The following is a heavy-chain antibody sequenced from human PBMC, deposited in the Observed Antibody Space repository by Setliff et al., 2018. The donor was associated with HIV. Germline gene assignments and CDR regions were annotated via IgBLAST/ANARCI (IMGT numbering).Heavy chain of an antibody. V-gene: IGHV1-46*01. Sequence: ASVKVSCKASGYTFTSYYMHWVRRAPGQGLEWMGIINPSGGGTTYARKFQGRVTISVDTSKNQFSLNLTSVTAADTGVYYCARAPSTVTSRFDYWGQGTLVTVSS. CDR1: GYTFTSYY. D-gene: IGHD4-17*01. J-gene: IGHJ4*02. CDR3: ARAPSTVTSRFDY. CDR2: INPSGGGT.